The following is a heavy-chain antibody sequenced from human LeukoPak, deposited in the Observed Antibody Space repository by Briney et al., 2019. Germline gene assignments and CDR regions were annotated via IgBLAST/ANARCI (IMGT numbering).Heavy chain of an antibody. CDR3: ARDPSAGGGNYLEN. Sequence: PGGSLRLSCAASGFTFASSGMHWVRQAPGKGPEWVAVIWYDGSNKYYAHSVKGRFTISRDNSKNTLYLQMNSLRAEDTALYYCARDPSAGGGNYLENWGQGTLVTVSS. D-gene: IGHD4-23*01. CDR2: IWYDGSNK. J-gene: IGHJ4*02. CDR1: GFTFASSG. V-gene: IGHV3-33*01.